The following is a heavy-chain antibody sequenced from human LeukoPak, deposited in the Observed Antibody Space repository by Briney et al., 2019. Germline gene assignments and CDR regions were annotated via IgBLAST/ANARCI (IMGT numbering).Heavy chain of an antibody. J-gene: IGHJ4*02. Sequence: SETLSLTCTVSGGSISSGDYYWSWIRQPPGKGLEWIGSIYYSGSTYYNPSLKSRVTIFVDTSKNQFSLKLSSVTAADTAVYYCARGLYNYGHGDYWGQGTLATVSS. CDR3: ARGLYNYGHGDY. CDR1: GGSISSGDYY. CDR2: IYYSGST. D-gene: IGHD5-18*01. V-gene: IGHV4-39*01.